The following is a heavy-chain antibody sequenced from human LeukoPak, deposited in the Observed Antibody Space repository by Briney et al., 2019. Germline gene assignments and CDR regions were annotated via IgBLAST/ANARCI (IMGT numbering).Heavy chain of an antibody. J-gene: IGHJ4*02. Sequence: SETLSLTCTVSGGSISSYYWSWIRQPAGKGLEWIGRIYTSGSTNYNPSLKSRVTMSVDTSKNQFSLKLSSVTAADTAVYYCARDRGRGSGSYYGENYFDYWGQGTLVTVSS. D-gene: IGHD3-10*01. CDR2: IYTSGST. CDR3: ARDRGRGSGSYYGENYFDY. V-gene: IGHV4-4*07. CDR1: GGSISSYY.